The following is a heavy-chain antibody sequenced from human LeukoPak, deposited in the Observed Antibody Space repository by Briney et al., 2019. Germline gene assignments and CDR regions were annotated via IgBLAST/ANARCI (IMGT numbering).Heavy chain of an antibody. J-gene: IGHJ4*02. Sequence: ASVKVSCKASGYTFTGYYMHWVRQAPGQGLEWMGWINPNSGGTNYAQKFQGRVTMTRDTSIGTAYMELSRLRSDDTAVYYCAKELWFGDGREGARNGDDYWGQGTLVTVSS. V-gene: IGHV1-2*02. CDR2: INPNSGGT. D-gene: IGHD3-10*01. CDR1: GYTFTGYY. CDR3: AKELWFGDGREGARNGDDY.